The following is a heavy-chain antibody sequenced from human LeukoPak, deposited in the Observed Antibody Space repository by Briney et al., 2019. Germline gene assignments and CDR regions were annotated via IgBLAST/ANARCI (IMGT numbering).Heavy chain of an antibody. Sequence: GGSLSLSCAASGFTFSSYAMHWVRQAPGKGLEWVAVISYDGSNKYYADSVKGRFTISRDNSKNTLYLQMNSLRVEDTAVYYCARECGTYLYYYYGMDVWGQGTTVTVSS. D-gene: IGHD1-26*01. CDR2: ISYDGSNK. V-gene: IGHV3-30-3*01. J-gene: IGHJ6*02. CDR3: ARECGTYLYYYYGMDV. CDR1: GFTFSSYA.